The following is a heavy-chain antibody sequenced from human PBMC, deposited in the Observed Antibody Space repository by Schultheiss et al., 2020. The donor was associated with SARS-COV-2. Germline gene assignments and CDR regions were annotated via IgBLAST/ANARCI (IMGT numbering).Heavy chain of an antibody. V-gene: IGHV3-30*03. CDR3: ARAKQLGYYYGMDV. Sequence: GGSLRLSCAASGFTFSSYAMHWVRQAPGKGLEWVAVVSFDGTNKYYADSVKGRFTISRDNSKNTLYLQMNSLRDEDTAVYYCARAKQLGYYYGMDVWGQGTTVTVSS. CDR2: VSFDGTNK. J-gene: IGHJ6*02. D-gene: IGHD6-6*01. CDR1: GFTFSSYA.